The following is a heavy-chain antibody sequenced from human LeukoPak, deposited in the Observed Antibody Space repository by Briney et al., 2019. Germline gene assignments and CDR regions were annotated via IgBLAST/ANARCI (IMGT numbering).Heavy chain of an antibody. Sequence: GGSLRLSCAASGFTVSSIHMVWVRQAPGKGLEWVSVTYTGGNSYYADSVKGRFIISRDISKNTLYLQMNSLRDEDTAVYYCAAAGVPAAKLPVLRFLVWFSGAFDYWGQGTLVTVSS. CDR3: AAAGVPAAKLPVLRFLVWFSGAFDY. V-gene: IGHV3-53*01. CDR2: TYTGGNS. J-gene: IGHJ4*02. CDR1: GFTVSSIH. D-gene: IGHD3-3*01.